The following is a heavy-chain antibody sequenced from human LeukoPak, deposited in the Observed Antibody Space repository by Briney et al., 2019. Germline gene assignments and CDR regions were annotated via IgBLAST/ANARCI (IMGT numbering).Heavy chain of an antibody. CDR3: ARLGDYDSSVYGMDV. CDR1: GYSFTTYW. V-gene: IGHV5-51*01. CDR2: IFPADSDT. J-gene: IGHJ6*02. Sequence: KNGESLKISCRASGYSFTTYWIGWVRQMPGKGLEWMGVIFPADSDTRYSPSFQGQVTISADKSISTAYLQWSSLKASDTAMYYCARLGDYDSSVYGMDVWGQGTTVTVSS. D-gene: IGHD3-22*01.